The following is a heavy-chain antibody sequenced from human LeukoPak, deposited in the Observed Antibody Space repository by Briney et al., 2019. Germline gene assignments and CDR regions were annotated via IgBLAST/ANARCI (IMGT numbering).Heavy chain of an antibody. J-gene: IGHJ5*02. CDR1: GGTFSSYP. Sequence: SVKVSCKASGGTFSSYPVSWVRQAPGQGLEWMGGIIPIFDTPTYAQKFQGRVTIAAVESTSTAYMELSSLRSEDTAVYYCARDPYSSSWYSSTVWFDPWGQGTLVTVSS. V-gene: IGHV1-69*01. D-gene: IGHD6-13*01. CDR2: IIPIFDTP. CDR3: ARDPYSSSWYSSTVWFDP.